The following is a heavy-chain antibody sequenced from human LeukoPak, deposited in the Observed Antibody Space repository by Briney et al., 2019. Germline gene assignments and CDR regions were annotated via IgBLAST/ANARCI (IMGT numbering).Heavy chain of an antibody. J-gene: IGHJ5*02. CDR1: GGSFSGYY. Sequence: SETLSLTCAVYGGSFSGYYWSWIRQPPGKGLEWIGEINHSGSTNYNPSLKSRVTISVDTSKNQFSLKRSSVTAADTAVYYCARGQTWFGINWFDPWGQGTLVTVSS. D-gene: IGHD3-10*01. V-gene: IGHV4-34*01. CDR3: ARGQTWFGINWFDP. CDR2: INHSGST.